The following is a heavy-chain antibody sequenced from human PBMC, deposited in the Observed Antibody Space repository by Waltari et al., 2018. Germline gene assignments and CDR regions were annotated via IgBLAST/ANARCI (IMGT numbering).Heavy chain of an antibody. CDR1: GGPFSSYA. V-gene: IGHV1-69*04. J-gene: IGHJ4*02. CDR3: ARGLTNPGNDYGDSSDY. Sequence: QVQLVQSGAEVKKPGSSVKVSCKASGGPFSSYALSWVRQAPGQGLEWMGRIIPILGIANYAQKFQGRVTITADKSTSTAYMELSSLRSEDTAVYYCARGLTNPGNDYGDSSDYWGQGTLVTVSS. CDR2: IIPILGIA. D-gene: IGHD4-17*01.